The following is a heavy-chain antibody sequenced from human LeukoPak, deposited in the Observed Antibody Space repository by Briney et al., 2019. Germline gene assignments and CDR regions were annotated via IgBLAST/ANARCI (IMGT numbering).Heavy chain of an antibody. J-gene: IGHJ4*02. Sequence: ASVKVSCKASGGTFSSYAISWVRQAPGQGLEWMGGIIPIFGTANYAQKFQGRVTITADESTSTAYMELSSLRSEDTAVYYCASLRDSNYFDYWGQGTLVTVSS. CDR1: GGTFSSYA. CDR3: ASLRDSNYFDY. D-gene: IGHD4-11*01. CDR2: IIPIFGTA. V-gene: IGHV1-69*13.